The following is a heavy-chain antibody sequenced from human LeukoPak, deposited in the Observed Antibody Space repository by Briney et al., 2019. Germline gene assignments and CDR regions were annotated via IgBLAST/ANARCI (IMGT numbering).Heavy chain of an antibody. CDR2: ITFNGGNT. CDR1: GFTFSSYA. Sequence: GGSLRLSCAASGFTFSSYAMSWVRPAPGKGLEWVSAITFNGGNTYYADSVKGRFTISRDNSKNTLYLQMNTLRAEDTAVYYCAKDSVGVAGPDYWGQGTLVTVSS. CDR3: AKDSVGVAGPDY. J-gene: IGHJ4*02. D-gene: IGHD6-19*01. V-gene: IGHV3-23*01.